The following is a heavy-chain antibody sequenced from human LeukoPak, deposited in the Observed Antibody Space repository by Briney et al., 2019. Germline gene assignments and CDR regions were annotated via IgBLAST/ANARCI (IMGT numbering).Heavy chain of an antibody. CDR1: GGTFSSYA. V-gene: IGHV1-69*05. CDR2: IIPIFGTA. CDR3: ARVNCSSTSCYRYTFDY. Sequence: ASVKVSCKASGGTFSSYAISGVRQAPGQGLDWMGGIIPIFGTANYAQKFQGRVTITTDESTSTAYMELSSLRSEDTAVYYCARVNCSSTSCYRYTFDYWGQGTLATVSS. D-gene: IGHD2-2*01. J-gene: IGHJ4*02.